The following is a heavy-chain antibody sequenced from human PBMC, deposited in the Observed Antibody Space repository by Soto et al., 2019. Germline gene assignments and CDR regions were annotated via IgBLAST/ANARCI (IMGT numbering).Heavy chain of an antibody. CDR2: ISSSSSTI. CDR3: ASGWFGEIFDY. J-gene: IGHJ4*02. CDR1: GFTFSSYS. Sequence: GGSLRLSCAASGFTFSSYSMNWVRQAPGKGLEWVSYISSSSSTIYYADSVKGRFTISRDNAKNSLYLQMNSLRAEDTAVYYCASGWFGEIFDYWGQGTLVTVSS. V-gene: IGHV3-48*04. D-gene: IGHD3-10*01.